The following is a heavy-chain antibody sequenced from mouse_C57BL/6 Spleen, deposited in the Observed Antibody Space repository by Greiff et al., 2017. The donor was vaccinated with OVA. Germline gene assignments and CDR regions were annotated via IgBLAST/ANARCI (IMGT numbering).Heavy chain of an antibody. J-gene: IGHJ3*01. CDR2: IDPETGGT. Sequence: VQLQQSGAELVRPGASVTLSCKASGYTFTDYEMHWVKQTPVHGLEWIGAIDPETGGTAYNQKCKGKAILTADKSSSTAYMELRSLTSEDSAVYYCTRFQAWFAYWGQGTLVTVSA. V-gene: IGHV1-15*01. CDR3: TRFQAWFAY. CDR1: GYTFTDYE.